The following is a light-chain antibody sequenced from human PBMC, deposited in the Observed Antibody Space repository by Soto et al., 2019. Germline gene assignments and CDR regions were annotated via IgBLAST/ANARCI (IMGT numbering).Light chain of an antibody. V-gene: IGLV1-44*01. Sequence: QSVLTQPPSACGTPGQRVTISCFGSSSNIGVNSVSWYQQLPGTAPKVLIYSNNQRPSGVPDRFSGSKSGTSASLSISGLQSEDEADYYCAAWEDSLNGWVFGGGTKLTVL. CDR1: SSNIGVNS. CDR3: AAWEDSLNGWV. CDR2: SNN. J-gene: IGLJ3*02.